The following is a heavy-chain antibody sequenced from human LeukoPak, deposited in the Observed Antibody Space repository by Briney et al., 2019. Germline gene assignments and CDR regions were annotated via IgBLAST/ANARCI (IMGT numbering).Heavy chain of an antibody. Sequence: GGSLRLSCAASGFTFSNYAMSWVRQAPGKGLEWVSAISYSGASTYYADSVKGRFTISRDNSKNTLYLQMNGLRAEDTAVYYCARSGSSMEYWGQGTLVTVSS. D-gene: IGHD3-10*01. CDR2: ISYSGAST. J-gene: IGHJ4*02. CDR3: ARSGSSMEY. V-gene: IGHV3-23*01. CDR1: GFTFSNYA.